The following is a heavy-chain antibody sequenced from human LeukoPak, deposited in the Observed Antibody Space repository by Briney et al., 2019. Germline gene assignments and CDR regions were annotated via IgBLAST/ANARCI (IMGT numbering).Heavy chain of an antibody. CDR1: GFTVTSNY. V-gene: IGHV3-15*01. J-gene: IGHJ4*02. CDR3: TTGDFITMSTEFDY. CDR2: IKSKTDGGTT. D-gene: IGHD3-10*02. Sequence: GGSLRLSCAASGFTVTSNYMSWVRQAPGKGLEWVGRIKSKTDGGTTDYAAPVKGRFTISRDDSKNTLYLQMNSLKTEDTAVYYCTTGDFITMSTEFDYWGQGTLVTVSS.